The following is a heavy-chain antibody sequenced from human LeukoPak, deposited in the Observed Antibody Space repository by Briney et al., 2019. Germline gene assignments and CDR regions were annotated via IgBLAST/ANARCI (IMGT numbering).Heavy chain of an antibody. CDR1: GFTFSSYW. V-gene: IGHV3-74*01. J-gene: IGHJ5*02. D-gene: IGHD3-22*01. CDR3: ARDLGQYYDTSDNWFDP. Sequence: GGSLRLSCAASGFTFSSYWMHWVRQAPGKGLVWVSRINSDGINTSYADSVKGRFTISRDNAKNTLNLQMNSLRAEDTAVYYCARDLGQYYDTSDNWFDPWGQGTLVTVSS. CDR2: INSDGINT.